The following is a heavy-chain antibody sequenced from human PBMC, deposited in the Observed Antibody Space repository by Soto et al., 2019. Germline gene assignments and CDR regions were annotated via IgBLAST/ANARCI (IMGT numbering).Heavy chain of an antibody. V-gene: IGHV3-53*04. CDR1: GFTVSSNY. D-gene: IGHD6-13*01. Sequence: GGSLRLSCAASGFTVSSNYMSWVRQAPGKGLEWVSVIYSGGSTYYADSVKGRFTISRHNSKNTLYLQMNSLRAEDTAVYYCARRYSSSSGYMDVWGKGTTVTVSS. CDR3: ARRYSSSSGYMDV. J-gene: IGHJ6*03. CDR2: IYSGGST.